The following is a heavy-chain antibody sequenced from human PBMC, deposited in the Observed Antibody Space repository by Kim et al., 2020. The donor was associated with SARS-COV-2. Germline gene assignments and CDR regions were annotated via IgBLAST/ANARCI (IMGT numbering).Heavy chain of an antibody. CDR3: ARGIAAAGTFDY. D-gene: IGHD6-13*01. V-gene: IGHV6-1*01. Sequence: DYAVSVKSRITINPDTSKNQFSLQLNSVTPEDTAVYYCARGIAAAGTFDYWGQGTLVTVSS. J-gene: IGHJ4*02.